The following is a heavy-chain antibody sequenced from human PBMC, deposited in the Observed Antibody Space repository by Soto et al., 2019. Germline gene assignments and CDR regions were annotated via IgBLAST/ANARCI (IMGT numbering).Heavy chain of an antibody. Sequence: GASVKIGCKASGYTLYIYAMDGSRQAPGQRLEWMGWINAGNGNTKYSQKFQGRVTITRDTSASTAYMELSSLRSEDTAVYYCARNRWYGLGAFDIWGQGTMVTVSS. CDR3: ARNRWYGLGAFDI. CDR1: GYTLYIYA. J-gene: IGHJ3*02. V-gene: IGHV1-3*01. D-gene: IGHD6-13*01. CDR2: INAGNGNT.